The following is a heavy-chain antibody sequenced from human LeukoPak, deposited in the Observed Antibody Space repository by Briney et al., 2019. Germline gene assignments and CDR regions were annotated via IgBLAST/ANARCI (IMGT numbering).Heavy chain of an antibody. CDR2: ISAYNGNT. D-gene: IGHD2-2*01. CDR1: GYTFTSYG. Sequence: EASVKVSCKASGYTFTSYGISWVRQAPGQGLEWMGWISAYNGNTNYAQKLQGRVTMTTDTSTSTAYMELRSLRSDDTAVYYCARSVGIVVVPDSGYYYYMDVWGKGTTVTVSS. J-gene: IGHJ6*03. V-gene: IGHV1-18*01. CDR3: ARSVGIVVVPDSGYYYYMDV.